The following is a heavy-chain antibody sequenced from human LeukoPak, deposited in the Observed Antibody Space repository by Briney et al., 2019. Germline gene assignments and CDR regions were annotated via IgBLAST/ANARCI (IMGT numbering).Heavy chain of an antibody. CDR1: GFTFNTYS. V-gene: IGHV3-21*01. CDR2: ISSSSSFI. CDR3: ARDPGYTSSWHY. J-gene: IGHJ4*02. Sequence: GGSLRLSCAASGFTFNTYSMIWVRQAPGKGLEWVSFISSSSSFIYYADSVKGRFTISRDNAENSLYLQMNSLRAEDTAVYYCARDPGYTSSWHYWGQGTLVIVSS. D-gene: IGHD6-13*01.